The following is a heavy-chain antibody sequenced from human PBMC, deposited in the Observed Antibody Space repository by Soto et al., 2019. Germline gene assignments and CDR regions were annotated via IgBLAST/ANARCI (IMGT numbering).Heavy chain of an antibody. V-gene: IGHV4-59*01. Sequence: SETLSLTCSVSGVSISSYYWRWVRQPAGKGLEWIGYINYSGNINYNSPLKSRATISMDTSTNELSLKLTSVTAADTAVYYCASHFRGIAARFSDYFDYWGQGTLVTVSS. CDR3: ASHFRGIAARFSDYFDY. CDR1: GVSISSYY. J-gene: IGHJ4*02. CDR2: INYSGNI. D-gene: IGHD6-6*01.